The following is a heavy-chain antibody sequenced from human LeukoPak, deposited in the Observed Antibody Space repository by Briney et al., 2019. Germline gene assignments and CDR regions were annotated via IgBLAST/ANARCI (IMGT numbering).Heavy chain of an antibody. V-gene: IGHV5-51*01. Sequence: PGGPLKISCQGSGYIFTSYWIGWVRQLPGKGLEWMGIIYPGDSDTRYSPSFQGQVTISADKSISTAYLQWSSLKASDTAMYYCARQQNDFDYWGQGTLVTVSS. CDR3: ARQQNDFDY. D-gene: IGHD2/OR15-2a*01. CDR2: IYPGDSDT. CDR1: GYIFTSYW. J-gene: IGHJ4*02.